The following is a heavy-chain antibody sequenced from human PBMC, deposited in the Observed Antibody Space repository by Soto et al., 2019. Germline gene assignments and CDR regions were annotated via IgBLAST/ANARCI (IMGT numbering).Heavy chain of an antibody. J-gene: IGHJ4*02. Sequence: QLQLQESGPGLVKPSETLSLTCTVSGGSISSSSYYWGWIRQPPGKGLEWIGSIYYSGSTYHNPSLKSRVTISVDTSKNQFSLKLSSVTAADTAVYYCARRLPIDGNYFDYWGQGTLVTVSS. CDR1: GGSISSSSYY. D-gene: IGHD5-12*01. V-gene: IGHV4-39*01. CDR2: IYYSGST. CDR3: ARRLPIDGNYFDY.